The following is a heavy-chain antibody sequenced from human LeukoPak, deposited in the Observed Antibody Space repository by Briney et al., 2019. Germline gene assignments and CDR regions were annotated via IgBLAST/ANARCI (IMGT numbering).Heavy chain of an antibody. CDR1: GYTFTGYY. V-gene: IGHV3-33*01. Sequence: SCKASGYTFTGYYLHWVRQAPGKGLEWVALVWSDGNGKYYADSVKGRFTISRDNSKNTVYLQMNSLRAEDTAVYYCVSVLTVTFDSWGQGTLVTVSS. CDR2: VWSDGNGK. D-gene: IGHD4-17*01. J-gene: IGHJ4*02. CDR3: VSVLTVTFDS.